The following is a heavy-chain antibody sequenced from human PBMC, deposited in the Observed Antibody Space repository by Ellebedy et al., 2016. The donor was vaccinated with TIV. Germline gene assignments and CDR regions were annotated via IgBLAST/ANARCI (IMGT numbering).Heavy chain of an antibody. V-gene: IGHV3-7*03. Sequence: GESLKISCAASGFTFNTFWMGWVRQAPGEGLEWVANIKEDGSEDYYVDSVKGRFTISRDNAKNSLYLQMNSLRAEDTAVYYCARVRVPFFMGAFDIWGHGTTVTVSS. CDR1: GFTFNTFW. CDR2: IKEDGSED. D-gene: IGHD3-3*02. CDR3: ARVRVPFFMGAFDI. J-gene: IGHJ3*02.